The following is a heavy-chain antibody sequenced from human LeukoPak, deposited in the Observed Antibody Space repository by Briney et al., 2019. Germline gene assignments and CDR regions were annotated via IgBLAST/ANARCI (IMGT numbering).Heavy chain of an antibody. CDR3: AREKRARLLRLGELPLDY. J-gene: IGHJ4*02. CDR2: INEDGSEK. Sequence: PGGSLRLSCAASGFTSSSYWMSWVRQAPGKGLEWVANINEDGSEKYYVDSVKGRFTISRDNAKNSLYLQMNSLRAEDTAVYYCAREKRARLLRLGELPLDYWGQGTLVTVSS. V-gene: IGHV3-7*01. CDR1: GFTSSSYW. D-gene: IGHD3-16*01.